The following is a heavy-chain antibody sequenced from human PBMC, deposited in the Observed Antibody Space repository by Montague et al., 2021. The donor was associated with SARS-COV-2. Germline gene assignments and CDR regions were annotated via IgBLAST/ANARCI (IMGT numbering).Heavy chain of an antibody. V-gene: IGHV6-1*01. CDR1: GDSVSKHRAA. CDR2: PYLRTQWFH. CDR3: VGSQYSNTWFFDY. J-gene: IGHJ4*02. D-gene: IGHD6-6*01. Sequence: CAISGDSVSKHRAAWDWLRQSPQGGLQWLGRPYLRTQWFHHYAPXVEGRITVNADASKNHFSLQLTSVTPEDSAKYFCVGSQYSNTWFFDYWGQGAQVTVSS.